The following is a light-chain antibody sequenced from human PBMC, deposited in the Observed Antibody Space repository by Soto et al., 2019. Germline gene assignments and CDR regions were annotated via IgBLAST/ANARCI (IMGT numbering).Light chain of an antibody. CDR2: KAS. J-gene: IGKJ1*01. CDR3: QHYNSYSEA. V-gene: IGKV1-5*03. Sequence: IQTSQSPSTVSGSVGHRVTITCRASQTISSWLAWYQQKPGKAPKLLIYKASTLKSGVPSRFSGSGSGTEFTLTISSLQNDDFATYYCQHYNSYSEAFGQGTKVDIK. CDR1: QTISSW.